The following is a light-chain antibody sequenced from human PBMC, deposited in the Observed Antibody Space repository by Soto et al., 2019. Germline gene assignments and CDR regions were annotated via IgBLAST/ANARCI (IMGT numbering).Light chain of an antibody. J-gene: IGKJ4*01. CDR3: QQRSSWPLT. CDR1: QSVSSY. V-gene: IGKV3-11*01. CDR2: DAS. Sequence: EIVLTQSPATLSLSPGERATLSCRASQSVSSYLAWYQQKPGQAPRLLIYDASNRATGIPARFSGSGSGTDFTLTVSSLEPEDFAVYYCQQRSSWPLTFGGGKKVAIK.